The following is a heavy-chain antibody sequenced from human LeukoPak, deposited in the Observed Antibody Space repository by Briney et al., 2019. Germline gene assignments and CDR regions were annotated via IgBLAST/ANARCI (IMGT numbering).Heavy chain of an antibody. D-gene: IGHD2-21*02. CDR1: GYTFTSYY. J-gene: IGHJ3*02. V-gene: IGHV1-46*01. Sequence: GASVKVSCKASGYTFTSYYMHWVRQAPGQGFEWMGIINPSGGSTSYAQKFQGRVTMTRDTSTSTVYMELSSLRSEDTAVYYCAVAYCGGDCYSRHDAFDIWGQGTMVTVSS. CDR2: INPSGGST. CDR3: AVAYCGGDCYSRHDAFDI.